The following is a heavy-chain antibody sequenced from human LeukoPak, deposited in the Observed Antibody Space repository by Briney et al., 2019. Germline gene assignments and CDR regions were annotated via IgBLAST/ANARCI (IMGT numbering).Heavy chain of an antibody. CDR1: GYTFTSYG. J-gene: IGHJ5*02. CDR3: ARDHRYYDFWSGYLKNWFDP. V-gene: IGHV1-18*01. D-gene: IGHD3-3*01. Sequence: GASVKVSCKASGYTFTSYGISWVRQAPGQGLEWMGWISAYNGNTNYAQKLQGRVTMTTDTSTSTAYMELRSLRSDDTAVYYCARDHRYYDFWSGYLKNWFDPWGQGTLVTVSS. CDR2: ISAYNGNT.